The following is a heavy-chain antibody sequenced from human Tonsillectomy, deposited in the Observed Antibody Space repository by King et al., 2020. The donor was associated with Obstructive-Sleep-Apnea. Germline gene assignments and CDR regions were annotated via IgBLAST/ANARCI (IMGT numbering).Heavy chain of an antibody. Sequence: VQLVESGGGLVKPGGSLRLSCAASGFTFSSYSMNWVRKAPGKGLEWVSSISSNSSYIYYADSVKGRFTISRDNAKNSLYLQMNSLRAEDTAVYYCARDLYCSGGTCYTGLGYWGQGTLVTVSS. V-gene: IGHV3-21*01. J-gene: IGHJ4*02. CDR1: GFTFSSYS. CDR3: ARDLYCSGGTCYTGLGY. D-gene: IGHD2-15*01. CDR2: ISSNSSYI.